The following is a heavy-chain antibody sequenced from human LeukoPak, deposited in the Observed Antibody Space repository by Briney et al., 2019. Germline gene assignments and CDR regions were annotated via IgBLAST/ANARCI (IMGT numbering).Heavy chain of an antibody. CDR1: GGSISSYY. V-gene: IGHV4-59*12. Sequence: SETLSLTCTVSGGSISSYYWSWIRQPPGKGLEYIGYIYYSGYTNYNPSLKSRVTISVDTSKNQFSLKLSSVTAADTAVYYCARGSYYFDYWGQGTLVTVSS. J-gene: IGHJ4*02. CDR2: IYYSGYT. D-gene: IGHD3-16*01. CDR3: ARGSYYFDY.